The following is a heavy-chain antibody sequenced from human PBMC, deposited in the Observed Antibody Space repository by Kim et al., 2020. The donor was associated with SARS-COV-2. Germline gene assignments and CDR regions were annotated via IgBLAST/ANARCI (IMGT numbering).Heavy chain of an antibody. V-gene: IGHV1-18*01. Sequence: YAPKLQGRVTMTTDTSTSTACMELRSLRSDDTAVYYCARDGVGRKAFDYWGQGTLVTVSS. D-gene: IGHD1-26*01. CDR3: ARDGVGRKAFDY. J-gene: IGHJ4*02.